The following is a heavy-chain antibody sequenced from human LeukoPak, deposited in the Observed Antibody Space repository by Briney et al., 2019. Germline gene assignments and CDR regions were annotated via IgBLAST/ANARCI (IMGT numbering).Heavy chain of an antibody. Sequence: PGASVKVSCKASGYTFTSYYMHWVRQAPGQGLEWMGIINPSGGSTSYAQKFQGRVTMTRDMSTSTVYMELSSLRSEDTAVYYCAILSPGGVYAIRNFDYWGQGTLVTVSS. D-gene: IGHD2-8*01. CDR1: GYTFTSYY. J-gene: IGHJ4*02. V-gene: IGHV1-46*01. CDR3: AILSPGGVYAIRNFDY. CDR2: INPSGGST.